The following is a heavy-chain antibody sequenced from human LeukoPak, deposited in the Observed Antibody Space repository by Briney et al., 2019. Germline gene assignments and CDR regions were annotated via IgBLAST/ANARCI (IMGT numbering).Heavy chain of an antibody. Sequence: SETLSLTCAVSGVSFNDYYWSWVRQTPGRGLEWIGEINHSGYTNDSPSLKSRVTLSIDTSRNQFSLNLRSVTVADTGIYYCTRMTTGHDYWGKGTLVTVSS. CDR3: TRMTTGHDY. V-gene: IGHV4-34*01. J-gene: IGHJ4*02. CDR1: GVSFNDYY. D-gene: IGHD4-17*01. CDR2: INHSGYT.